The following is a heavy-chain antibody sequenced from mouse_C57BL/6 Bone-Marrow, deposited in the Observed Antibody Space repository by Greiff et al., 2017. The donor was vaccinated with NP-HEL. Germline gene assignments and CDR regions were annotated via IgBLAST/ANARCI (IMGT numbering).Heavy chain of an antibody. CDR3: ARYDDGYFYWYFDV. J-gene: IGHJ1*03. Sequence: EVMLVESGGGLVQPGGSLSLSCAASGFTFTDYYMSWVRQPPGTALEWLGFIRNKANGYTTASSASVKGRFTISRDNSQSILYLQMNALRSEDSATYYCARYDDGYFYWYFDVWGTGTTVTVSS. V-gene: IGHV7-3*01. CDR1: GFTFTDYY. CDR2: IRNKANGYTT. D-gene: IGHD2-3*01.